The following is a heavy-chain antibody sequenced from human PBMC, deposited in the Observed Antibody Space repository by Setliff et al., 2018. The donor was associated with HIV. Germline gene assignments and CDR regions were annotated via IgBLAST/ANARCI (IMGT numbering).Heavy chain of an antibody. CDR2: INEDGSEE. Sequence: GGSLRLSCAASGFTFSDFWMSWVRQAPGKGLAWVANINEDGSEEYYPDSVKGRFTISRDNAKNALFLEMNSLTVEDSAVYYCTRDRAKSKATFDSWGQGTLVTVSS. CDR1: GFTFSDFW. CDR3: TRDRAKSKATFDS. J-gene: IGHJ4*02. D-gene: IGHD3-10*01. V-gene: IGHV3-7*01.